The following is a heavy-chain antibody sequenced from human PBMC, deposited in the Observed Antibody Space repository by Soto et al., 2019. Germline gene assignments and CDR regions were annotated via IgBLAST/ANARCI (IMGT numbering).Heavy chain of an antibody. J-gene: IGHJ3*02. CDR1: GYTFTSYG. CDR3: ARDRYPGVWGGYMGDHEAFDI. D-gene: IGHD3-16*01. Sequence: ASVKVSCKASGYTFTSYGISWVRQAPGQGLEWMGWISAYNGNTNYAQKLQGRVTMTTDTSTSTAYMELRSLRSEDTAVYYCARDRYPGVWGGYMGDHEAFDIWGQGTMVTVSS. CDR2: ISAYNGNT. V-gene: IGHV1-18*01.